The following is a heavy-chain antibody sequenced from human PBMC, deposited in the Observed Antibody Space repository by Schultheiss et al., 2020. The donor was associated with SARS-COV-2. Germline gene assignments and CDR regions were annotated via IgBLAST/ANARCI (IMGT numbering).Heavy chain of an antibody. D-gene: IGHD1-26*01. Sequence: ASVKVSCKASGYTFTGYYMHWVRQAPGQGLEWMGWINPNSGGTNYAQKFQGRVTMTSDTSISTAYMELSRLRSDDTAVYYYARDGAYSGSYWDYWGQGTLVTVSS. CDR2: INPNSGGT. CDR1: GYTFTGYY. CDR3: ARDGAYSGSYWDY. V-gene: IGHV1-2*02. J-gene: IGHJ4*02.